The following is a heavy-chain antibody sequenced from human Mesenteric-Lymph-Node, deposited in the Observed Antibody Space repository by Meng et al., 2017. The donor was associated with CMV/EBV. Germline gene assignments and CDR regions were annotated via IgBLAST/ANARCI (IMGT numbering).Heavy chain of an antibody. CDR2: MRQDGSEK. J-gene: IGHJ6*02. CDR3: ARAARMDV. Sequence: SCAASGFTFSTYWMSWVRQAPGKGLEWVANMRQDGSEKYYVDSVKGRFTISRDNAKNSVYLQMNSLRVEDTAVYYCARAARMDVWGQGTTVTVSS. V-gene: IGHV3-7*01. CDR1: GFTFSTYW.